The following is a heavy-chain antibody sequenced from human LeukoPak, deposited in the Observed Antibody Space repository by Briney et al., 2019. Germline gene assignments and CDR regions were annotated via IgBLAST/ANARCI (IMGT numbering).Heavy chain of an antibody. CDR1: GGTFSSYA. CDR2: IIPIFGTA. CDR3: ARERPTMVRGPDAFDI. Sequence: PVASVKVSCKASGGTFSSYAISWVRQAPGQGLEWMGGIIPIFGTANYAQKFQGRVTITADESTSTAYMELSSLRSEDTAVYYCARERPTMVRGPDAFDIWGQGTMVTVSS. J-gene: IGHJ3*02. V-gene: IGHV1-69*13. D-gene: IGHD3-10*01.